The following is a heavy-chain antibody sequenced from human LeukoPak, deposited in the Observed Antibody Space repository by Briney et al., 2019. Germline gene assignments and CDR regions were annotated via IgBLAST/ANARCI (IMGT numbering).Heavy chain of an antibody. D-gene: IGHD2-2*01. CDR2: VGTEGVSA. CDR1: GFSFTSFA. V-gene: IGHV3-64*01. J-gene: IGHJ4*02. Sequence: GSLRLSCAASGFSFTSFAMHWVRQAPGKGLEYVSAVGTEGVSAYYANSVKGRFTISRDNSKNTLYLEMDSLRPEDTAVYYCVRGGCTTSTCYDYWGQGTLVTVSS. CDR3: VRGGCTTSTCYDY.